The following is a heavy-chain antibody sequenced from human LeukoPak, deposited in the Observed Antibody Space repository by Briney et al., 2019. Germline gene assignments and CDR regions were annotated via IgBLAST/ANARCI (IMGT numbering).Heavy chain of an antibody. CDR1: GYNFTSYW. V-gene: IGHV5-51*01. Sequence: GESPKISCKGSGYNFTSYWIGWVRQMPGKGLEWMGIIYPGDSDARYSPSFQGQVTFSADMSISTAYLQWSSLKASDTAVYYCARPRQQWLVDYWGQGTLVTVSS. CDR3: ARPRQQWLVDY. J-gene: IGHJ4*02. D-gene: IGHD6-19*01. CDR2: IYPGDSDA.